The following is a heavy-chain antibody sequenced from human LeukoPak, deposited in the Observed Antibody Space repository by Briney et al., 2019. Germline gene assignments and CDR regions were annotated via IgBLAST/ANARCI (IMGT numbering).Heavy chain of an antibody. CDR3: ARETTYCSSTSCYNVVAGGSWFDP. D-gene: IGHD2-2*02. CDR2: IYYSGST. Sequence: SETLSLTCTVSGGSISSHYWSWIRQPPGKGLEWIGYIYYSGSTNYNPSLKSRVTISVDTSKNQFSLKLSSVTAADTAVYYCARETTYCSSTSCYNVVAGGSWFDPWAREPWSPSPQ. CDR1: GGSISSHY. J-gene: IGHJ5*02. V-gene: IGHV4-59*11.